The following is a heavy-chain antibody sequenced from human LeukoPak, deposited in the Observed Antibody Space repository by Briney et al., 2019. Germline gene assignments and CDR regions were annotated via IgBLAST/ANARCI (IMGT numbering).Heavy chain of an antibody. CDR3: AKGTGYSYGYNWFDP. CDR2: ISGSGGST. V-gene: IGHV3-23*01. D-gene: IGHD5-18*01. J-gene: IGHJ5*02. Sequence: GGSLRLSCAASGFTFSDYYMSWIRQAPGKGLEWVSAISGSGGSTYYADSVKGRFTISRDNSKNTLYLQMNSLRAEDAAVYYCAKGTGYSYGYNWFDPWGQGTLVTVSS. CDR1: GFTFSDYY.